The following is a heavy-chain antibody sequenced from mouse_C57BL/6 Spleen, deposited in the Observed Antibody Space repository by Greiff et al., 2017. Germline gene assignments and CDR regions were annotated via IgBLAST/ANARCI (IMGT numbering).Heavy chain of an antibody. CDR1: GFSLTSYG. CDR2: IWSGGST. V-gene: IGHV2-2*01. CDR3: ARDYDYYGAWFAY. Sequence: QVQLKESGPGLVQPSQSLSITCTVSGFSLTSYGVHWVRQSPGKGLEWLGVIWSGGSTDYTAAFISSLSISKDNSKSQVFFKVTCLQADDPAIYYGARDYDYYGAWFAYWGQGPLVTVSA. J-gene: IGHJ3*01. D-gene: IGHD2-4*01.